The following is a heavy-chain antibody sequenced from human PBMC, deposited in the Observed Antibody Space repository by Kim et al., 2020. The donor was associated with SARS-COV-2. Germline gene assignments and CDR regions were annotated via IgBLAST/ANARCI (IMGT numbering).Heavy chain of an antibody. CDR2: LYYIGSA. CDR1: GGSVSSGSYY. CDR3: ARTRTDSSGYFDY. V-gene: IGHV4-61*01. J-gene: IGHJ4*02. Sequence: SETLSLTCTVSGGSVSSGSYYWSWIRQPPGKGLEWIGYLYYIGSANYSPSLKSRVTISVDMSKNQFSLKLSSVTAADTAVYYCARTRTDSSGYFDYWGQGTLVTVSS. D-gene: IGHD3-22*01.